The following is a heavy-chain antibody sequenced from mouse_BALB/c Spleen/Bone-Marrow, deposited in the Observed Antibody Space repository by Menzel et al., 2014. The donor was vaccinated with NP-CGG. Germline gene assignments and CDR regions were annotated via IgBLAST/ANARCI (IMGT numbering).Heavy chain of an antibody. Sequence: EVKLMESGAELVKPGASVKLSCTASGFNIKDTYMHWVKQRPEQGLEWIGRIDPASGNTKYDPKFQGKATITADTSSNTAYLQLSSLTSEDTAVYYCARWLLNYYAMDYWGQGTSVTVSS. V-gene: IGHV14-3*02. CDR1: GFNIKDTY. CDR3: ARWLLNYYAMDY. D-gene: IGHD2-3*01. J-gene: IGHJ4*01. CDR2: IDPASGNT.